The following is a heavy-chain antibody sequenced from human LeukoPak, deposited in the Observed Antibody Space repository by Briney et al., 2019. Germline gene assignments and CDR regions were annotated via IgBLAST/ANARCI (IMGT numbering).Heavy chain of an antibody. D-gene: IGHD6-19*01. CDR3: ARHASVDGNWPRPLDY. Sequence: KPSETLSLTCTVSGGSISSSNYYWGWIRQPPGKGLEWIGNIYYSGSTCYKPSLKTRVTISVDTSKNQFSLKLTSVTAADTAVYYCARHASVDGNWPRPLDYWGQGSLVTVSS. CDR2: IYYSGST. CDR1: GGSISSSNYY. J-gene: IGHJ4*02. V-gene: IGHV4-39*01.